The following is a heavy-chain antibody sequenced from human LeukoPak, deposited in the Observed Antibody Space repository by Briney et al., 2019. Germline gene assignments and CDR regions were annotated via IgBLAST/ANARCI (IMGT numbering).Heavy chain of an antibody. CDR2: ISAYNGNT. V-gene: IGHV1-18*01. J-gene: IGHJ4*02. CDR1: GYTFTSYG. CDR3: ARGLGVLMVYDRPYYFDY. Sequence: ASVKVSCKASGYTFTSYGISWVRQAPGQGLEWMGWISAYNGNTNYAQKLQGRVTMTTDTSTSTAYMELRSLRSDDTAVFYCARGLGVLMVYDRPYYFDYWGQGTLVTVSS. D-gene: IGHD2-8*01.